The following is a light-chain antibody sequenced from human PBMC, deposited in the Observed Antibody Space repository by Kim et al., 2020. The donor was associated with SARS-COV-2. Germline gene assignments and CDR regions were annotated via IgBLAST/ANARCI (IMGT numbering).Light chain of an antibody. V-gene: IGLV2-8*01. Sequence: GQSVTISCTGTNSDIGRYNYVSWYQNHPGRAPKLLNYDVSRRPSGVPDRFSGSKSGNTASLTVSGLQAEDEADYYCSSYTGSNTLIFGGGTQLTVL. CDR2: DVS. J-gene: IGLJ2*01. CDR1: NSDIGRYNY. CDR3: SSYTGSNTLI.